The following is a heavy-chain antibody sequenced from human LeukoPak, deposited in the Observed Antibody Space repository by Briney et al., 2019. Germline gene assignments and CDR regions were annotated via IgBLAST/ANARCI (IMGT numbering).Heavy chain of an antibody. V-gene: IGHV3-74*01. Sequence: GGSLRLSCAASGFAFSNYRMHWVRQAPGKGLVWVSRINSDGSSRNYADSVKGRFTISRDNAKNTLYLQMNSLRAEDTAVYYCASASSHRIAAGGDYWGQGTLVTVSS. CDR1: GFAFSNYR. CDR3: ASASSHRIAAGGDY. D-gene: IGHD6-13*01. J-gene: IGHJ4*02. CDR2: INSDGSSR.